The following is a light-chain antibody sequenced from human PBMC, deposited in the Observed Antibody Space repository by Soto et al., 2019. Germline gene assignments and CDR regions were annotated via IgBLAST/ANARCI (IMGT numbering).Light chain of an antibody. CDR1: RSDVGLYNY. CDR3: SSFVGSNIFV. Sequence: HSALTQPPSASGSPGQSVTISCTGTRSDVGLYNYVSWYQLHPGKVPKLLIYEVTKRPSGIPDRFSGSKSGNTASLTVSGLQAEDEADYYCSSFVGSNIFVFGSGTKV. V-gene: IGLV2-8*01. J-gene: IGLJ1*01. CDR2: EVT.